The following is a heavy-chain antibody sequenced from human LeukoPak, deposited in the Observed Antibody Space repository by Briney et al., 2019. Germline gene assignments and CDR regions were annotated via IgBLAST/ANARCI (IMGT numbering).Heavy chain of an antibody. Sequence: SVKVSCKAAVCTFISYAISWVRQAPGRGLEWMGGIMPIFGTANYAQKFQGRVTITADESTSTASMDLSSVRSEHTDVYYCASCIAATFCYFDYWPQGPLVTVSS. D-gene: IGHD6-13*01. CDR2: IMPIFGTA. CDR3: ASCIAATFCYFDY. V-gene: IGHV1-69*13. CDR1: VCTFISYA. J-gene: IGHJ4*02.